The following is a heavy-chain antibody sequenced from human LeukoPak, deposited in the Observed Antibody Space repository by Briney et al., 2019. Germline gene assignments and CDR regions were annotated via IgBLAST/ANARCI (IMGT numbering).Heavy chain of an antibody. Sequence: PSETLSLTCAVYGGSFSGYYWSWIRQPPGKGLGWIGEINHSGSTNYNPSLKSRVTISVDTSKNQFSLKLSSVTAADTAVYYCARGQRGRPRDFYYWGQGTLVTVSS. V-gene: IGHV4-34*01. CDR2: INHSGST. CDR1: GGSFSGYY. CDR3: ARGQRGRPRDFYY. D-gene: IGHD3-16*01. J-gene: IGHJ4*02.